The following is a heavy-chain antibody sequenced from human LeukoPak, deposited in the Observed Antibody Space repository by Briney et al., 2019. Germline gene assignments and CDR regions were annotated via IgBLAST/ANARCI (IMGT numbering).Heavy chain of an antibody. Sequence: GASVTVSYKASRYTVTNYVINWLRQAPGHGLEWRGWISAYNGNTDYAQKHQGRVTMTTDTFTSAAYMELRSLRSDDTAVYYCAREGEYCSGGTCHSPLNWFDPWGQGTLVTVSS. J-gene: IGHJ5*02. D-gene: IGHD2-15*01. CDR3: AREGEYCSGGTCHSPLNWFDP. CDR1: RYTVTNYV. V-gene: IGHV1-18*01. CDR2: ISAYNGNT.